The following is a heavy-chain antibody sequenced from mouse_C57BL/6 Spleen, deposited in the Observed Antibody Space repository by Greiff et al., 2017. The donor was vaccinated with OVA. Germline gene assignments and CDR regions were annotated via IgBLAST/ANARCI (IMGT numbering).Heavy chain of an antibody. CDR3: AREVVDGNYVLSKGRAMDY. V-gene: IGHV1-19*01. CDR2: INPYNGGT. Sequence: EVQLQQSGPVLVKPGASVKLSCKASGYTFTDSYMNWVKQSHGKSLEWIGVINPYNGGTSSNQKFKGKATLTVVKSSSTADMELNSLTSEDSAVYDCAREVVDGNYVLSKGRAMDYWGQGTSVTVSS. CDR1: GYTFTDSY. D-gene: IGHD2-1*01. J-gene: IGHJ4*01.